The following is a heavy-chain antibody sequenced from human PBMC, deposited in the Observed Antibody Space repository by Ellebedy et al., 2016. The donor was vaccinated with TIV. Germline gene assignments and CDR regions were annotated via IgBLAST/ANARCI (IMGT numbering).Heavy chain of an antibody. CDR3: ARDTSGWYRTTGAD. CDR1: GFTFTQYW. Sequence: GESLKISCAASGFTFTQYWLHWVRQAPGKGPVWVSRINSDGSSTTYADSVKGRFTVTRDNAKNSLFLQMNSLRVEDTAVYYCARDTSGWYRTTGADWGQGTLVTVSS. CDR2: INSDGSST. J-gene: IGHJ4*02. V-gene: IGHV3-74*01. D-gene: IGHD6-13*01.